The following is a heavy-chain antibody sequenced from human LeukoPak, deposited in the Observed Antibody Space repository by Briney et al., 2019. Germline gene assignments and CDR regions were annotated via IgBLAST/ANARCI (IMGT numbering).Heavy chain of an antibody. CDR3: AGDYIGYEATFDI. CDR1: GGSISNTY. V-gene: IGHV4-59*01. CDR2: IYYSGST. Sequence: SGTLSLTCTVSGGSISNTYWSWIRQPPGQGLEWIGYIYYSGSTSYNPSLKRRVTISLDTSKNQFSLKLSSVTAADTAVYYCAGDYIGYEATFDIWGQGTMVTVSS. D-gene: IGHD5-12*01. J-gene: IGHJ3*02.